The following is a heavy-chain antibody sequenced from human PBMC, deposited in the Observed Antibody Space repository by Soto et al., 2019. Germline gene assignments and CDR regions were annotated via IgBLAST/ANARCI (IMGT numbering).Heavy chain of an antibody. J-gene: IGHJ4*02. CDR3: ARQYYDSSGYSIDY. CDR2: IYYSGST. D-gene: IGHD3-22*01. V-gene: IGHV4-39*01. Sequence: PSETLSLTCTVSGASIRSGSYYWGWIRQPPGKGLEWIGTIYYSGSTYYSPSLKSRVTISVDTSKSQFSLKLSSVTAADTAVYYCARQYYDSSGYSIDYWGQGTLDTVSS. CDR1: GASIRSGSYY.